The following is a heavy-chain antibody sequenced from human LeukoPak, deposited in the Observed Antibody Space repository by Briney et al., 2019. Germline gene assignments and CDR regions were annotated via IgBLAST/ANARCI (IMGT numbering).Heavy chain of an antibody. CDR3: ARDEDYMVRGVSTWFDP. CDR2: IIPIFGTA. J-gene: IGHJ5*02. V-gene: IGHV1-69*06. D-gene: IGHD3-10*01. CDR1: VGTFSIYA. Sequence: SVTVSFTASVGTFSIYAISWVRQAPGQGLEWMGRIIPIFGTANYAQKFQGRVTITADKSTSTAYMELSSLRSEDTPVYYCARDEDYMVRGVSTWFDPWGQGTLVTVSS.